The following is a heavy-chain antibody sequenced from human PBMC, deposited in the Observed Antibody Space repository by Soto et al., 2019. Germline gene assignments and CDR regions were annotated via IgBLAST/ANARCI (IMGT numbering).Heavy chain of an antibody. D-gene: IGHD1-7*01. CDR1: GFTFSSYS. CDR3: ARALGNWNYMKYYYYMDV. Sequence: GGSLRLSCAASGFTFSSYSMNWVRQAPGKGLEWVSSISSSSSYIYYADSVKGRFTISRDNAKNSLYLQMNSLRAEDTAVYYCARALGNWNYMKYYYYMDVWGKGTTVTVSS. CDR2: ISSSSSYI. V-gene: IGHV3-21*01. J-gene: IGHJ6*03.